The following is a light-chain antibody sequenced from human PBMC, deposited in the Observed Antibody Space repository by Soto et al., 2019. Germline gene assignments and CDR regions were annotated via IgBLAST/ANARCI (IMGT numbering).Light chain of an antibody. CDR3: QQYNTYPIT. J-gene: IGKJ4*01. Sequence: DIQMTQSPSTLSASVGDRVTITCRASQSISTWLAWYLQKPGKAPKLLIYKASSLEGGVPSRFGGSGSGTLFNITISSLHTDECATYYCQQYNTYPITFGGGTTVHIQ. CDR2: KAS. V-gene: IGKV1-5*03. CDR1: QSISTW.